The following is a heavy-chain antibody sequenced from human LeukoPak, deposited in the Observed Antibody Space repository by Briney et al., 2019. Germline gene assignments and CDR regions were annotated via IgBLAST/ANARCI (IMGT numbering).Heavy chain of an antibody. CDR2: IYYSGST. J-gene: IGHJ4*02. V-gene: IGHV4-31*03. CDR1: GASISNSDYY. CDR3: ARVGSCSGGSCYYRLFDY. Sequence: SETLSLTCTVSGASISNSDYYWSWIRQHPGKGLEWIGYIYYSGSTYYNPSLKSRVSISVDTSKNQFSLNLSSVTAADTAVYFCARVGSCSGGSCYYRLFDYWGQGTLVTVSS. D-gene: IGHD2-15*01.